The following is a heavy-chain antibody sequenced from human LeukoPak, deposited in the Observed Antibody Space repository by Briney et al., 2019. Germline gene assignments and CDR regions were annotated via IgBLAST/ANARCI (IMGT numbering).Heavy chain of an antibody. D-gene: IGHD1-26*01. CDR1: GGSISSSSYC. CDR3: ARPMGARSFTFDI. Sequence: SETLSLTCTVSGGSISSSSYCWGWIRQPPGKGLEWIGYIYYSGSTNYNPSLKSRVTISVDTSKNQFSLKLSSVTAADTAVYYCARPMGARSFTFDIWGQGTMVTLSS. V-gene: IGHV4-61*05. J-gene: IGHJ3*02. CDR2: IYYSGST.